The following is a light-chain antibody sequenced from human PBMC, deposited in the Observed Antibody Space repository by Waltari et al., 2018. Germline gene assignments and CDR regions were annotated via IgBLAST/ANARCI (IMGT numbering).Light chain of an antibody. Sequence: TQSPATLSVSPGERVTLSCRASQSVNGNLAWYQQKPGQAPRLLIYGSSIRATDTPARFSGSESETEFTLTINSLQSEDSAVYYCQQYDNWLRGTFGQGTRLEIK. V-gene: IGKV3-15*01. CDR2: GSS. CDR3: QQYDNWLRGT. CDR1: QSVNGN. J-gene: IGKJ5*01.